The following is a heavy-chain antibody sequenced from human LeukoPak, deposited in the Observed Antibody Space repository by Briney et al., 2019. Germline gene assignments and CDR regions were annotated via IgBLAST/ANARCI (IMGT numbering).Heavy chain of an antibody. CDR2: INPNSGGT. CDR3: ARAPMVRGVIVWFDP. V-gene: IGHV1-2*02. Sequence: ASVKVSCKASGYTFTGYYMHWVRRAPGQGLEWMGWINPNSGGTNYAQKFQGRVTMTRDTSISTAYMELSRLRSDDTAVYYCARAPMVRGVIVWFDPWGQGTLVTVSS. J-gene: IGHJ5*02. CDR1: GYTFTGYY. D-gene: IGHD3-10*01.